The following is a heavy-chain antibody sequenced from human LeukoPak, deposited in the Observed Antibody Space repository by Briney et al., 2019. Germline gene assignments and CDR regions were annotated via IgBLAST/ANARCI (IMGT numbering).Heavy chain of an antibody. Sequence: SETLSLTCTVSGVSISSSSYFWVWIRQPPGKGLEGIGSIYYSGSTYYNPSLKSRVTISVDKSKNQFSLKLNSVTAADTAVYYCARDYCTSTTCPNWFDPWGQGTLVTVSS. J-gene: IGHJ5*02. D-gene: IGHD2-2*01. CDR3: ARDYCTSTTCPNWFDP. V-gene: IGHV4-39*07. CDR1: GVSISSSSYF. CDR2: IYYSGST.